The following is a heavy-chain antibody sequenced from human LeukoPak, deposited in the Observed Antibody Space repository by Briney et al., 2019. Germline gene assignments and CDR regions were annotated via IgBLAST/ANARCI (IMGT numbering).Heavy chain of an antibody. D-gene: IGHD4-11*01. CDR2: INHSGST. V-gene: IGHV4-34*01. CDR1: GGSFSGYY. J-gene: IGHJ6*03. Sequence: PSETLSLTCAVYGGSFSGYYWSWIRQPPGKGLEWIGEINHSGSTNYNPSLKSRVTISVDTSKNQFSLKLSSVTAADTAVYYCARLATTITLKKHYYMDVWGKGTTVTVSS. CDR3: ARLATTITLKKHYYMDV.